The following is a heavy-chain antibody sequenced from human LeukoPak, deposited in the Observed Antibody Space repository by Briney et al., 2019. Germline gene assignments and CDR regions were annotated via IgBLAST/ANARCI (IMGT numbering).Heavy chain of an antibody. J-gene: IGHJ4*02. CDR2: IFPGDSDT. V-gene: IGHV5-51*01. D-gene: IGHD3-22*01. Sequence: GESLKISCKGSGYSFTSYWIGWVRQMPGKGLEWMGIIFPGDSDTRYSPSFQGQVTVSADKSITTAYLQWSSLKASDTAMYYCARRKGYYDSTGYYSYDHWGQGTLVTVSS. CDR3: ARRKGYYDSTGYYSYDH. CDR1: GYSFTSYW.